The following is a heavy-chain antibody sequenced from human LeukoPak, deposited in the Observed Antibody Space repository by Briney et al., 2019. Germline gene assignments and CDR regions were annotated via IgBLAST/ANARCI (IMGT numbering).Heavy chain of an antibody. CDR1: GGSISTTTYY. CDR2: IYYSGST. J-gene: IGHJ4*02. Sequence: NASETLSPTCTVSGGSISTTTYYWGWIRQPPGKGLEWIGSIYYSGSTYYNPSLKSRVTISADTSKNQFSLKLSSVTAADTAAYYCARQRAERITMIVVFDYWGQGTLVTVSS. CDR3: ARQRAERITMIVVFDY. V-gene: IGHV4-39*01. D-gene: IGHD3-22*01.